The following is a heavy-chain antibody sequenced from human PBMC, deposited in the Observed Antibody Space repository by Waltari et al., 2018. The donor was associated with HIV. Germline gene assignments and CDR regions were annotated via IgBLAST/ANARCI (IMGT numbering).Heavy chain of an antibody. Sequence: EVQLVESGGGLVQPGGSLRLSCAASGFTFSSYWMSWVREAPGKGLGGVGKIKQDGSYKYYVDAVKGRFTISRDNGKNSLYLQRNSLRAEDTAVYYCASEGYSSGWSRDYWGQGTMVTVSS. CDR2: IKQDGSYK. CDR1: GFTFSSYW. CDR3: ASEGYSSGWSRDY. V-gene: IGHV3-7*01. D-gene: IGHD6-19*01. J-gene: IGHJ4*02.